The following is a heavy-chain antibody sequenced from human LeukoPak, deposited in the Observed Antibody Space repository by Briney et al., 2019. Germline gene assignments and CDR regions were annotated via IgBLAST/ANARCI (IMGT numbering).Heavy chain of an antibody. J-gene: IGHJ4*02. Sequence: GGSLRLSCAASGFTFSSYWMSWVRQAPGKGLEWVANIKQDGSEKYYVDSVKGRFIISRDNAKNSLYLQMNCLRVEDTAVYYCARDRGSNYPDYWGQGNLVTVSS. CDR2: IKQDGSEK. CDR1: GFTFSSYW. CDR3: ARDRGSNYPDY. V-gene: IGHV3-7*01. D-gene: IGHD3-16*01.